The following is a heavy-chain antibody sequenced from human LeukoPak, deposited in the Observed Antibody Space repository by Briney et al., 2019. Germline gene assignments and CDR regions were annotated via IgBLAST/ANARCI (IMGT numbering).Heavy chain of an antibody. CDR2: LSGSGSST. D-gene: IGHD4/OR15-4a*01. V-gene: IGHV3-23*01. Sequence: GGSLRLSCVASGFIFNKHAMSWVRQAPGKGLEWVSGLSGSGSSTDYADSVKGRFTVSRDNSKNTLFLQMNSLRAEDTAIYYCAKERDYGPADYWGQGALVTVSS. CDR1: GFIFNKHA. CDR3: AKERDYGPADY. J-gene: IGHJ4*02.